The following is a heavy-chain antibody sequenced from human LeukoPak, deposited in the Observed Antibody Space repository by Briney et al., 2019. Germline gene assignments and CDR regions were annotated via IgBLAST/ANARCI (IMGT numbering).Heavy chain of an antibody. CDR2: ISVSGGST. V-gene: IGHV3-23*01. D-gene: IGHD4-17*01. J-gene: IGHJ4*02. Sequence: HSGGSPRLSCAASGFTFSSYAMSWVRQAPGKGLEWVSAISVSGGSTYYADSVKGRFTISRDNSKNTLYLQMDSLRAGDTAVYYCARGVYGDYDYWGQGALVTVSS. CDR3: ARGVYGDYDY. CDR1: GFTFSSYA.